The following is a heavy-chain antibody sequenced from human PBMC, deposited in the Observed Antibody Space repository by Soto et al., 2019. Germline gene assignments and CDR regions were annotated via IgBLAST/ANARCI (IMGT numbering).Heavy chain of an antibody. CDR2: IKSSTDGGTT. J-gene: IGHJ4*02. V-gene: IGHV3-15*01. Sequence: GGSLRLSCAASGFTFSNAWMSWVRQAPGKGLEWVGRIKSSTDGGTTHYAAAVKDRFLISRDDSKNLLYLQMNSLKVEDTAVYYCIRAAAGLFDNWGQGTLVTVSS. CDR3: IRAAAGLFDN. D-gene: IGHD6-13*01. CDR1: GFTFSNAW.